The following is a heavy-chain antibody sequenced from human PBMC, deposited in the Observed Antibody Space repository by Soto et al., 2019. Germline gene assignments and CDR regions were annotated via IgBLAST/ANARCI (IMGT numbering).Heavy chain of an antibody. J-gene: IGHJ6*02. D-gene: IGHD3-10*01. V-gene: IGHV3-23*01. Sequence: EVQLLESGGGLVQPGGSLRLSCAASGFTFSTYAMRWVRQAPGKGLEWVSSITGGGGRGTYYGDSVKGRLTITIDDSNVTLYLPMATLRADATAVYYSSKCLHNSGGSNGGMDVWGQWTTVTVSS. CDR3: SKCLHNSGGSNGGMDV. CDR1: GFTFSTYA. CDR2: ITGGGGRGT.